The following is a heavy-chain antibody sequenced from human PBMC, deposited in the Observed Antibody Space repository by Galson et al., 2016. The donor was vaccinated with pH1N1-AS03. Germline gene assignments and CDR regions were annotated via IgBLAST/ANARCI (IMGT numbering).Heavy chain of an antibody. CDR2: IDPNSGVT. CDR3: ARDPRGPCTSTTCATAYYFGMDV. D-gene: IGHD2/OR15-2a*01. Sequence: SVKVSCKASGYTFTGFYVHWVRQAPGQDLEWMGWIDPNSGVTNYAQKFQAWVTMTRDTSSTTAYMEVSGLKSDDTAVYYCARDPRGPCTSTTCATAYYFGMDVWGQGTTVIVSS. CDR1: GYTFTGFY. V-gene: IGHV1-2*04. J-gene: IGHJ6*02.